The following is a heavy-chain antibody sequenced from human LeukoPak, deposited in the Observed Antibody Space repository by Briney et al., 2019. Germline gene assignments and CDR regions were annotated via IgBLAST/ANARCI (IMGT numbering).Heavy chain of an antibody. CDR3: ARSGYSYGADAVDI. Sequence: SETLSLTCTVSGGSISSYYWSWIRQPPGKGLEWIGYVYYSGSTNYNPSLKSRVTISVDTSKKQFSLKLSSVTAADTAVYYCARSGYSYGADAVDIWGQGTMVTVSS. CDR2: VYYSGST. D-gene: IGHD5-18*01. CDR1: GGSISSYY. J-gene: IGHJ3*02. V-gene: IGHV4-59*01.